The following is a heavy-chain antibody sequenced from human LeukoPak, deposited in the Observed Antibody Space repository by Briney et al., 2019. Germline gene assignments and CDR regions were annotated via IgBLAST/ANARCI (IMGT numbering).Heavy chain of an antibody. D-gene: IGHD5-12*01. Sequence: SETLSLTCTVSGGSISSGSYYWSWIRQPAGKGLEWIGRIYTSGSTNYNPSLKSRVTISVDTSKNQFSLKLSSVTAADTAVYYCARDTFRGYPGCWFVPWGQGTLVTVSS. CDR1: GGSISSGSYY. CDR3: ARDTFRGYPGCWFVP. J-gene: IGHJ5*02. V-gene: IGHV4-61*02. CDR2: IYTSGST.